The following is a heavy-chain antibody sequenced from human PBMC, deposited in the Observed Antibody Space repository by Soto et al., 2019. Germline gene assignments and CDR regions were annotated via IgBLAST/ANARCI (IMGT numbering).Heavy chain of an antibody. Sequence: EVLLVESGGGLVQPGGSLKLSCAASGFVFKDASIHCVRQVSGKGLEWVGRVRDRAYNYATADAASVKGRFTISRDDSTNTAYLQMNSLKTEDTAIYYCTRLISATQDYWGEGTLVTVSS. CDR2: VRDRAYNYAT. D-gene: IGHD1-20*01. J-gene: IGHJ4*02. CDR3: TRLISATQDY. CDR1: GFVFKDAS. V-gene: IGHV3-73*01.